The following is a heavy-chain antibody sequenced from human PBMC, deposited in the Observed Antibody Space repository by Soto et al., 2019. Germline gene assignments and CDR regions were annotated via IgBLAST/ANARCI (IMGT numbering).Heavy chain of an antibody. CDR3: ARDKYYYDSSGYYYTRRFDY. Sequence: SETLSLTCAVYGGSFSGYYWIWIRQPPGKGLEWIGEINHSGSTNYNPSLKSRVTISVDRSKNQFSLKLSSVTAADTAVYYCARDKYYYDSSGYYYTRRFDYWGPETLLVTVSS. D-gene: IGHD3-22*01. J-gene: IGHJ4*03. CDR2: INHSGST. CDR1: GGSFSGYY. V-gene: IGHV4-34*01.